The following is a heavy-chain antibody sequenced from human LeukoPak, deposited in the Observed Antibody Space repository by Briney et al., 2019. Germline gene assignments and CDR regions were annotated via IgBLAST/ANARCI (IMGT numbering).Heavy chain of an antibody. V-gene: IGHV4-34*01. Sequence: SETLSLTCAVYGGSFSGYYWSWIRQPPGKGLEWIGEINHSGSTNYNPSLKSRVTISVDTSKNQFSLTLSSVTAADTAVYYRSSLDSGSRTPENWRQGTLFTVSS. CDR2: INHSGST. J-gene: IGHJ4*02. CDR1: GGSFSGYY. D-gene: IGHD2-2*01. CDR3: SSLDSGSRTPEN.